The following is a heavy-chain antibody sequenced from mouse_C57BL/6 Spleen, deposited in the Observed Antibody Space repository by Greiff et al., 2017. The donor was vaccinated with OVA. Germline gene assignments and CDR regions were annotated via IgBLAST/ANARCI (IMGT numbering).Heavy chain of an antibody. CDR2: IRSKSNNYAT. V-gene: IGHV10-1*01. D-gene: IGHD1-1*01. J-gene: IGHJ3*01. CDR3: VRHYYGSSLLFAY. Sequence: DVHLVESGGGLVQPKGSLKLSCAASGFSFNTYAMNWVRQAPGKGLEWVARIRSKSNNYATYYADSVKDRFTISRDDSESMLYLQMNNLKTEDTAMYYCVRHYYGSSLLFAYWGQGTLVTVSA. CDR1: GFSFNTYA.